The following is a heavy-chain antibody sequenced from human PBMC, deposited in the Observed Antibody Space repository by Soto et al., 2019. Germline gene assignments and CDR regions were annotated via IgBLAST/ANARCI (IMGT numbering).Heavy chain of an antibody. CDR2: INSNGDST. CDR3: VEVGCSSTACYGNC. Sequence: PGGSLRLSCSASGFAFSTYAMHWVRQAPGKGLEYVSAINSNGDSTYYADSVKGRFTISRDNSKNTLSLQMNSLRADDTAIYYCVEVGCSSTACYGNCWGQGTLVTVSS. V-gene: IGHV3-64D*06. D-gene: IGHD2-2*01. CDR1: GFAFSTYA. J-gene: IGHJ4*02.